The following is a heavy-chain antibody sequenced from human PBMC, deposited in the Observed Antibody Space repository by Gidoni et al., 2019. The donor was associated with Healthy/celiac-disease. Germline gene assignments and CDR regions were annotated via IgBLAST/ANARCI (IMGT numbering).Heavy chain of an antibody. J-gene: IGHJ4*02. CDR1: GFTFDDYA. Sequence: EVQLVESGGGLVQPGRSLRLSCAASGFTFDDYAMHWVRQAPGKGLEWVSGISWNSGSIGYADSVKGRFTISRDNAKNSLYLQMNSLRAEDTALYYCAKARGGYSSGWIDFDYWGQGTLVTVSS. CDR2: ISWNSGSI. D-gene: IGHD6-19*01. CDR3: AKARGGYSSGWIDFDY. V-gene: IGHV3-9*01.